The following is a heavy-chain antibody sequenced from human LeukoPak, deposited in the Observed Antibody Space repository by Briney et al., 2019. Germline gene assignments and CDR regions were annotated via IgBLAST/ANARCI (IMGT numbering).Heavy chain of an antibody. V-gene: IGHV3-7*01. CDR1: GFIFSDYW. D-gene: IGHD3-16*01. Sequence: GGPLRLSCAASGFIFSDYWMTWVRQAPGKGLEWVANIGQDGSEKYYVDSVKGRFTISRDNAKKSLYLQMNSLRAEDTALYYCAVGGSGMDVWGQGTTVTVSS. CDR3: AVGGSGMDV. CDR2: IGQDGSEK. J-gene: IGHJ6*02.